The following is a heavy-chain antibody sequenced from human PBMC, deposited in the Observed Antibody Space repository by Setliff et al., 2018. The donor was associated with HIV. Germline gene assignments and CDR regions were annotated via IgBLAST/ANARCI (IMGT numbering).Heavy chain of an antibody. J-gene: IGHJ4*02. CDR2: IYTSGNT. CDR3: ARLIHTGLLYFDY. CDR1: GVSISGHF. V-gene: IGHV4-4*09. D-gene: IGHD2-8*02. Sequence: SETLSLTCFVSGVSISGHFWGWIRQPPGKGLEWIGYIYTSGNTEYNPSLDSQVTISVDTSRDQFSLNLRSVTAADTALYFCARLIHTGLLYFDYWGLGMLVTVSS.